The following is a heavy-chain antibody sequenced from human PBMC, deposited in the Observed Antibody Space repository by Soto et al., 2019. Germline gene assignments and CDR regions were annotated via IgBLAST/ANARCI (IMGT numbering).Heavy chain of an antibody. D-gene: IGHD6-13*01. CDR1: EFSFSSYA. J-gene: IGHJ4*02. CDR3: ATYSSPFDY. CDR2: ISATGTTT. V-gene: IGHV3-23*01. Sequence: EVQLMESGGGLVQPGGSLRLSCAASEFSFSSYALNWVRQAPGKGLEWVSAISATGTTTYYADSMKGRFTISRDNSKRTLFLQMDSLSPEDTAVYYCATYSSPFDYWGQGTLVTVSS.